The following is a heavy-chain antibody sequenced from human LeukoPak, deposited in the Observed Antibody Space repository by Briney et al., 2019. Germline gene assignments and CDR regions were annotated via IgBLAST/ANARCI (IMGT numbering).Heavy chain of an antibody. CDR2: IIPIFGTA. CDR3: ARPLGDYGDYGGGFDY. CDR1: GGTFSSYA. V-gene: IGHV1-69*13. Sequence: ASVKVSCKASGGTFSSYAISWVRQAPGQGLEWMGGIIPIFGTANYAQKFKGRVTITADESTTTAYMELSSLRSEDTAVYYCARPLGDYGDYGGGFDYWGQGTLVTVSS. J-gene: IGHJ4*02. D-gene: IGHD4-17*01.